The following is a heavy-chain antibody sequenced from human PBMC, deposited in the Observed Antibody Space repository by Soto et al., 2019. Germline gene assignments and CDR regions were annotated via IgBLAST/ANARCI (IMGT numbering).Heavy chain of an antibody. D-gene: IGHD3-10*01. J-gene: IGHJ4*02. V-gene: IGHV1-46*03. Sequence: ASVKVSCKASGYIFTSYYIHWVRQAPGQGLEWMGWINPFDGSRMFAQSFQGRVTMTRDTSTSTVYMEVCSLRSEDTAVYYCSRVDPGETSPIDYWGQGTRVTVSS. CDR1: GYIFTSYY. CDR2: INPFDGSR. CDR3: SRVDPGETSPIDY.